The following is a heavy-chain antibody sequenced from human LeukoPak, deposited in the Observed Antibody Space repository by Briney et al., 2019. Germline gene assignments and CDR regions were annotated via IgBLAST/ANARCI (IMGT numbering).Heavy chain of an antibody. Sequence: PSETLSLTCAVSGVSISRGGYSWSWIRQPPGKGLEWIGYIYHSGSTNYNPSLKSRVTMSVDTPKNQFSLKLSSVAAADTGVYYCVRGRYSSGWYKEKTRFDPWGQGTLVTVSS. CDR2: IYHSGST. D-gene: IGHD6-19*01. CDR1: GVSISRGGYS. CDR3: VRGRYSSGWYKEKTRFDP. V-gene: IGHV4-30-2*01. J-gene: IGHJ5*02.